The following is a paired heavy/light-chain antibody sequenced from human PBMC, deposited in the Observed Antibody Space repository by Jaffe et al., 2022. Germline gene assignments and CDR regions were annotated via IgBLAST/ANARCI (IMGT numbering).Light chain of an antibody. Sequence: DIPLTQSPSFLSASVGDRVTITCRASQDISIYLAWYQQKPGKAPEVLIFGASTLQSGVPSRFSASGSGTEFTLTISSLQPEDFGTYYCQQLNSYPLTFGGGTKVEIK. V-gene: IGKV1-9*01. CDR2: GAS. CDR1: QDISIY. CDR3: QQLNSYPLT. J-gene: IGKJ4*01.
Heavy chain of an antibody. Sequence: EVQLLESGGGLVQPGGSLRLSCAASGFTFSSNAMSWVRQAPGKGLQWVSSISNTGETTPYADAVKGRFTISRDNSKNTLHLHMNSLRAEDTAVYYCVKCGGTCQHSRFDVWGQGTLVTVSS. CDR3: VKCGGTCQHSRFDV. D-gene: IGHD2-15*01. J-gene: IGHJ5*02. CDR1: GFTFSSNA. V-gene: IGHV3-23*01. CDR2: ISNTGETT.